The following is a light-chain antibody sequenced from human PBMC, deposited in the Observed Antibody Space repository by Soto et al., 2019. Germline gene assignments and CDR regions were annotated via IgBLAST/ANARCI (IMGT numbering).Light chain of an antibody. Sequence: QSVLTQPPSASGTPGQRVSISCSGYSSSIGTNFVYWYQQLPGTAPKVLIHSNNQRPSGVPDRFSGSKSGTSASLAISGLRSEDEADYYCAAWDDNLSTYVFXSGTKVTVL. CDR2: SNN. CDR1: SSSIGTNF. J-gene: IGLJ1*01. V-gene: IGLV1-47*02. CDR3: AAWDDNLSTYV.